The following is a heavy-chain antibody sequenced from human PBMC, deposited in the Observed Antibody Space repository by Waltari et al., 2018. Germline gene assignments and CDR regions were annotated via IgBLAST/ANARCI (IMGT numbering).Heavy chain of an antibody. V-gene: IGHV3-9*01. CDR1: GFTFDDYA. CDR2: ISWNSGSI. Sequence: EVQLVESGGGLVQPGRSLRLSCAASGFTFDDYAMHWVRPAPGKGLEWVSGISWNSGSIGYADSVKGRFTISRDNAKNSLYLQMNSLRAEDTALNYCAKAAPYDFWSGYFDYWGQGTLVTVSS. D-gene: IGHD3-3*01. J-gene: IGHJ4*02. CDR3: AKAAPYDFWSGYFDY.